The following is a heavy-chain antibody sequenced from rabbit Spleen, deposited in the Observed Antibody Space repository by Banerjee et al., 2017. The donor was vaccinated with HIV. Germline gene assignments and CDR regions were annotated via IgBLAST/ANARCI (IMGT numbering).Heavy chain of an antibody. V-gene: IGHV1S45*01. Sequence: QEHLEESGGDLVKPEGSLTLTCTASGFSFSSYYMCWVRQAPGKGLKWIACIDSSSGGAWYATWAKGRFTISKTSSTTVTLQMTSLAAADTATYFCARPTATMGYAFDLWGPGTLVTVS. CDR2: IDSSSGGA. J-gene: IGHJ2*02. D-gene: IGHD4-2*01. CDR3: ARPTATMGYAFDL. CDR1: GFSFSSYY.